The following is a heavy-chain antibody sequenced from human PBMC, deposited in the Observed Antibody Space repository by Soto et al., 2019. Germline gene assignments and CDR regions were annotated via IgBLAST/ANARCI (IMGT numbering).Heavy chain of an antibody. J-gene: IGHJ4*01. CDR3: AKIGEKWLVKEQWYFDY. CDR1: GFIFSDYG. V-gene: IGHV3-23*01. CDR2: ISGSGATT. Sequence: GGSLRLSCAASGFIFSDYGMTWVRQTPGKGLEWVSAISGSGATTYYADSVKGRFTISRDNSKNTLYLQMNSPRAEDAAIYYCAKIGEKWLVKEQWYFDYWGQNPGHRLL. D-gene: IGHD6-19*01.